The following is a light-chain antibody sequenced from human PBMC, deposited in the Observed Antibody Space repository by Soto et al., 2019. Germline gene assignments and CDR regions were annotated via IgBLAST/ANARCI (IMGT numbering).Light chain of an antibody. Sequence: QSALTQPASVSGSPGQSISISSTGTGSDIGAYDRVSWYQQHPGKAPKLMIYEVTYRPSGVSYRFSGSKSGNTASLTISGLQPEDEADYYCSSRTTSITWLFGGGTKLTVL. CDR2: EVT. V-gene: IGLV2-14*01. J-gene: IGLJ3*02. CDR1: GSDIGAYDR. CDR3: SSRTTSITWL.